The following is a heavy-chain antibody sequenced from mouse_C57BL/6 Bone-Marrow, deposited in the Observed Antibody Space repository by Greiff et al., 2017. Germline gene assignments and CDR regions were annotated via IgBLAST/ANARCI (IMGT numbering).Heavy chain of an antibody. Sequence: EVMLVESGGDLVKPGGSLKLSCAASGFTFSSYGMSWVRQTPDKRLEWVATISSGGSYTYYPDSVKGRFTISRDNAKNTLYLQMSSLKSEDTAMYYCARHAITTVNYAMDYWGQGTSVTVSS. CDR3: ARHAITTVNYAMDY. J-gene: IGHJ4*01. V-gene: IGHV5-6*01. CDR2: ISSGGSYT. CDR1: GFTFSSYG. D-gene: IGHD1-1*01.